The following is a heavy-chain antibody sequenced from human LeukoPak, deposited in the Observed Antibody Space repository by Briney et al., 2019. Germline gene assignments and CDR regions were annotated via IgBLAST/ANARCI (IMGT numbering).Heavy chain of an antibody. CDR3: ARGSGYFDWLSPYYYYGMDV. CDR1: GYTFTGHY. Sequence: ASVKVSCKASGYTFTGHYMHWVRQAPGQGLEWMGWINPNSGGTNYAQKFQGRVTMTRDTSISTAYMELSRLRSDDTAVYYCARGSGYFDWLSPYYYYGMDVWGQGTTVTVSS. D-gene: IGHD3-9*01. V-gene: IGHV1-2*02. CDR2: INPNSGGT. J-gene: IGHJ6*02.